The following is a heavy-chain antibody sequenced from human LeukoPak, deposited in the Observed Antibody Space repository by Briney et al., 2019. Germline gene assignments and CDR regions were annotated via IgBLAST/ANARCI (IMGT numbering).Heavy chain of an antibody. Sequence: GGSLRLSCSASGFTFSSYTMHWVRPAPGKGLEYVSAISPNGGSTYYGDSVKGRFTISRDNSKKTLYLRMSSLRAEDTAVYYCVKTIAVAGNFDYWGQGTLVTVS. CDR3: VKTIAVAGNFDY. CDR2: ISPNGGST. D-gene: IGHD6-13*01. CDR1: GFTFSSYT. V-gene: IGHV3-64D*09. J-gene: IGHJ4*02.